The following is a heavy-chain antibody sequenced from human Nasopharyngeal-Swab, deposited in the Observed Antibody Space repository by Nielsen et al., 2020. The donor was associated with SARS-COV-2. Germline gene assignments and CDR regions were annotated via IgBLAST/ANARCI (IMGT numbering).Heavy chain of an antibody. CDR3: ARWYSSGWYADY. CDR2: VDPSDSYT. J-gene: IGHJ4*02. D-gene: IGHD6-19*01. Sequence: GESLKISCKGSGYSFTSYWISWVRQMPGKGLEWMGRVDPSDSYTNYSPSFQGHVTVSADKSISTAYLQWSSLKASDTAMYYCARWYSSGWYADYWGQGTLVTVSS. V-gene: IGHV5-10-1*01. CDR1: GYSFTSYW.